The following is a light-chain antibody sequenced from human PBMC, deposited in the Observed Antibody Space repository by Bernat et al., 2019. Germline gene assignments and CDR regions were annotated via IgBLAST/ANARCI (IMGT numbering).Light chain of an antibody. J-gene: IGKJ2*01. V-gene: IGKV1-5*03. CDR3: KQYNSYYT. Sequence: DIQMTQSPSTLSASVGDRVTITCRASQSISSWLAWYQQKPGKAPKLLIYKASSLESGVPSRFSGSGSGTEFTLTISSLQPDDFATYYCKQYNSYYTFGKGTKLEIK. CDR1: QSISSW. CDR2: KAS.